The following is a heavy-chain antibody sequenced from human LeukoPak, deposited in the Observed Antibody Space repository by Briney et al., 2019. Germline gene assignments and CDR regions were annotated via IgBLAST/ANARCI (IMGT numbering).Heavy chain of an antibody. V-gene: IGHV3-30-3*01. J-gene: IGHJ4*02. D-gene: IGHD6-19*01. Sequence: GGSLRLSCAASGFTFSSYAMHWVRQAPGKGLEWVAVISYDGSNKYYADSVKGRFTISRDNSKNTLYLQMNSLRAEDTAVYYCARLRSGWYVYWGQGTLVTVSS. CDR3: ARLRSGWYVY. CDR2: ISYDGSNK. CDR1: GFTFSSYA.